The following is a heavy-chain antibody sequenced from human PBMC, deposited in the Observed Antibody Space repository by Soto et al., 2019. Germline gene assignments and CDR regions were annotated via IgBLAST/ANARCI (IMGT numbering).Heavy chain of an antibody. V-gene: IGHV4-59*08. CDR3: ARTAAPPYYYGMDV. CDR1: GGSISSYY. J-gene: IGHJ6*02. D-gene: IGHD2-21*02. CDR2: IYYSGST. Sequence: QVQLQESGPGLVKPSETLSLTCTVSGGSISSYYWSWIRQPPGKGLEWIGYIYYSGSTNYNPSLKSRVHISVDTSKNQFSLKLSSVTAADTAVYYCARTAAPPYYYGMDVWGQGTTVTVSS.